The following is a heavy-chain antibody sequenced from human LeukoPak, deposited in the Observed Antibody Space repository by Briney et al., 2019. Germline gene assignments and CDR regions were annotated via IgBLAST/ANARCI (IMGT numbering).Heavy chain of an antibody. V-gene: IGHV4-61*02. Sequence: SQTLSLTCTVSGDSISSGIHYWSWIRQPAGKGLEWIGRIYTSGGSEITKYNPSLKSRVTMSVDTSKNQLSLKLSSVTASDTAVYYCVRDLYCSTTTCYLFHPWGQGTLVTVSS. CDR1: GDSISSGIHY. CDR3: VRDLYCSTTTCYLFHP. CDR2: IYTSGGSEIT. J-gene: IGHJ5*02. D-gene: IGHD2-2*01.